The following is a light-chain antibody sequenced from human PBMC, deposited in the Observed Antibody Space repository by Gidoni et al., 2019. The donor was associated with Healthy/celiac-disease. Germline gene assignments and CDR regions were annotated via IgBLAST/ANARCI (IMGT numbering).Light chain of an antibody. CDR2: GAS. V-gene: IGKV3-20*01. Sequence: EIVLPPSPGTLSLSPGERATLSCRASQSVSSSYLAWYQQKPGQAPRLLIYGASSRATGIPDRFSGSGSGTDFTLTISRLEPEDVAVYYCQQYGSSPQTFGQGTKVEIK. CDR3: QQYGSSPQT. J-gene: IGKJ1*01. CDR1: QSVSSSY.